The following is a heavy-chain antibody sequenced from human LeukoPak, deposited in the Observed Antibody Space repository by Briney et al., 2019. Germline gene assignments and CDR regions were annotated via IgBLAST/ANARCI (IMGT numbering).Heavy chain of an antibody. CDR2: ISGSGGST. CDR1: GFTFSSYA. V-gene: IGHV3-23*01. J-gene: IGHJ4*02. D-gene: IGHD3-10*01. CDR3: AKDLWFRDFSFDY. Sequence: QPGGSLRLSCAAAGFTFSSYAMSWVRQAPGKGLEWVSAISGSGGSTYYADSVKGRFTISRDNSKNTLYLQMNSLRAEDTAVYYCAKDLWFRDFSFDYWGQGTLLTVSS.